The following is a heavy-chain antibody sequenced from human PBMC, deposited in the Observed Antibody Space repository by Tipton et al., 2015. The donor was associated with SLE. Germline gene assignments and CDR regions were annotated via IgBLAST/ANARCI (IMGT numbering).Heavy chain of an antibody. CDR1: GFTFDEQA. D-gene: IGHD5-12*01. CDR2: ISWNSGTI. CDR3: AKDIGYGGYSSWHERGALDI. V-gene: IGHV3-9*01. J-gene: IGHJ3*02. Sequence: SLRLSCAASGFTFDEQAMQWVRQAPGKGLEWVAGISWNSGTIVYEDSVKGRFTISRDNAKSSLYLQMNSLRVEDTALYYCAKDIGYGGYSSWHERGALDIWGQGTMVTVSS.